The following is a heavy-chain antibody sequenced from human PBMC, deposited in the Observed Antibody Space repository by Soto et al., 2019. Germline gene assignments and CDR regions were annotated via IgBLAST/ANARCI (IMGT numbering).Heavy chain of an antibody. J-gene: IGHJ4*02. Sequence: QVQLVESGGGVVQPGRSLRLSCAASGFTFSSYAMHWVRQAPGKGLEWVAVISYDGSNKYYADSVKGRFTISRDNSKNTLDLHMNSRRAEETAVYYCARGMDDSSGPIDYWGQGTLVTVSS. CDR2: ISYDGSNK. CDR1: GFTFSSYA. D-gene: IGHD3-22*01. V-gene: IGHV3-30-3*01. CDR3: ARGMDDSSGPIDY.